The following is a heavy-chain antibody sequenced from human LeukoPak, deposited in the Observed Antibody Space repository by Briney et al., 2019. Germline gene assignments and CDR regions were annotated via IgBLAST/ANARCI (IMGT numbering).Heavy chain of an antibody. J-gene: IGHJ6*02. D-gene: IGHD2-15*01. CDR2: IYSGVST. CDR1: GFTVSSNY. CDR3: ARDAVLHDGMDV. Sequence: GGSLRLSSAPSGFTVSSNYMSWVRQAPGKGLKAVSVIYSGVSTYYADSMKRRFTISRDNSKNTLYLQLHSQRAQDTAVYYCARDAVLHDGMDVWGHGTTVTVSS. V-gene: IGHV3-53*05.